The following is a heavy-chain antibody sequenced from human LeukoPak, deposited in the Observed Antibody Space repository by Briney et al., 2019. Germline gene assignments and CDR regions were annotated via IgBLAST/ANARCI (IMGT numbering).Heavy chain of an antibody. V-gene: IGHV4-34*01. D-gene: IGHD4-17*01. Sequence: GSLRLSCAASGFTVSSNYMSWVRQPPGKGLEWIGEINHSGSTNYNPSLKSRVTISVDTSKNQFSLKLSSVTAADTAAYYCARVGEDYGDFPLFDYWGQGTLVTVSS. CDR3: ARVGEDYGDFPLFDY. CDR1: GFTVSSNY. J-gene: IGHJ4*02. CDR2: INHSGST.